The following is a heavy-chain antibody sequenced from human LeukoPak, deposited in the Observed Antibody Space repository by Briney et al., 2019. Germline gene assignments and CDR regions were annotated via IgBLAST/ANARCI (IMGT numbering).Heavy chain of an antibody. CDR2: IIPIFGTA. J-gene: IGHJ3*02. V-gene: IGHV1-69*05. CDR1: GGTFSSYA. CDR3: QGQKGVAAASGDAFDI. D-gene: IGHD6-13*01. Sequence: SVKVSCKASGGTFSSYAISWVRQAPGQGLEWMGGIIPIFGTANYAQKFQGRVTITTDESTSTAYMELSSLRSEDTAVHYCQGQKGVAAASGDAFDIWGQGTMVTVSS.